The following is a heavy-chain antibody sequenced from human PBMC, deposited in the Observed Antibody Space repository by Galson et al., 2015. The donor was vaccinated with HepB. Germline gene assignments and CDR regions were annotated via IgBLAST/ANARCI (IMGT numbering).Heavy chain of an antibody. J-gene: IGHJ5*02. D-gene: IGHD2-15*01. Sequence: ETLSLTCTVSGGSISSSSYYWGWIRQPPGKGLEWIGSIYYSGSTYYNPSLKSRVTISVDTSKNQFSLKLSSVTAADTAVYYCARGRPNCSGGSCYVEDPNWFDPWGQGTLVTVSS. CDR1: GGSISSSSYY. V-gene: IGHV4-39*07. CDR3: ARGRPNCSGGSCYVEDPNWFDP. CDR2: IYYSGST.